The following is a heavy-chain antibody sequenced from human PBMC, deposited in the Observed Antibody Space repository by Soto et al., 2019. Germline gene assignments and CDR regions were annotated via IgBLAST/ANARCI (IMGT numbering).Heavy chain of an antibody. CDR3: ARWPVLRYLNDAFDI. D-gene: IGHD3-9*01. CDR1: GGSFSGYY. J-gene: IGHJ3*02. CDR2: INHSGST. Sequence: QVQLQQWGAGLLKPSETLSLTCAVYGGSFSGYYWCWIRQPPGKGLEWIGEINHSGSTKYNPSLKSRITITVDTSKNQFSLKLSSVTAADTAVYYCARWPVLRYLNDAFDIWGQGTMVTVSS. V-gene: IGHV4-34*01.